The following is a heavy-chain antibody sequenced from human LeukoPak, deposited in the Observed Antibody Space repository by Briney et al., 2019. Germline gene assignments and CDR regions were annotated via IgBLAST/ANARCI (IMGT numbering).Heavy chain of an antibody. J-gene: IGHJ3*02. Sequence: KSSETLSLTCAVYGGSFSGYYWSWIRQPPGKGLEWIGEIIHSGSTNYNPSLKSRVTISVDTSKNQFSLKLSSVTAADTAVYYRAAEVADDAFDIWGQGTMVTVSS. CDR1: GGSFSGYY. V-gene: IGHV4-34*12. CDR2: IIHSGST. CDR3: AAEVADDAFDI. D-gene: IGHD5-12*01.